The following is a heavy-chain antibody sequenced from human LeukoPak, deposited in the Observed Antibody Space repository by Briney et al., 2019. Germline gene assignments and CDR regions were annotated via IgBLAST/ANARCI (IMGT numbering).Heavy chain of an antibody. J-gene: IGHJ3*02. CDR1: GGSLSSYY. D-gene: IGHD3-22*01. CDR2: IYYSGST. CDR3: AREDSSGYSIPDAFDI. Sequence: SETLSLTCTVSGGSLSSYYWSWIRQPPGKGLEWIGYIYYSGSTNYNPSLKSRVTISVDTSKNQFSLKLSSVTAADTAVYYCAREDSSGYSIPDAFDIWGQGTMVTVSS. V-gene: IGHV4-59*12.